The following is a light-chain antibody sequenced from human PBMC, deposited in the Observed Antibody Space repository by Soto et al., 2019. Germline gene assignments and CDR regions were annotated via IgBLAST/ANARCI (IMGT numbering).Light chain of an antibody. V-gene: IGLV2-8*01. CDR3: NSYAASGNLWV. J-gene: IGLJ3*02. CDR1: SSDVGGYNY. CDR2: EVT. Sequence: SALTQPPSASGSPGQSVTISCTGTSSDVGGYNYVSWYQQHPGKAPKLMIYEVTQRPSGVPNRFSGSKSGNTASLTVSGLQAEDEADYYCNSYAASGNLWVFGGGTKVTVL.